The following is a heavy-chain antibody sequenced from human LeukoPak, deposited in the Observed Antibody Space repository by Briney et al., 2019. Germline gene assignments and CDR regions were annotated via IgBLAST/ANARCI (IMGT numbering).Heavy chain of an antibody. D-gene: IGHD2-15*01. V-gene: IGHV4-59*01. Sequence: SETLSLTCTVSGGSISSYYWSWIRQPPGKGLEWIGYISYSGSTNYNPSLKNRVTVSIDTSKNQFSLKLSSVTAADTAVYYCARDLVVGLFDIWGQGTLVTVSS. CDR2: ISYSGST. CDR1: GGSISSYY. CDR3: ARDLVVGLFDI. J-gene: IGHJ3*02.